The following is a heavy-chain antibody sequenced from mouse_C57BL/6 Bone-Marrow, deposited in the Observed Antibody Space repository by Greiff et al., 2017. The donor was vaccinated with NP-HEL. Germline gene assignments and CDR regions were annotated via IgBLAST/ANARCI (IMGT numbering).Heavy chain of an antibody. V-gene: IGHV12-3*01. CDR2: ITHSGET. D-gene: IGHD3-2*02. CDR1: GFPITSGYY. J-gene: IGHJ2*01. CDR3: AGDSSGYGDFDY. Sequence: VKLVESGPGLVKPSQSLFLTCSITGFPITSGYYWFWIRQSPGKPLEWMGYITHSGETFYNPSLQSPISITRETSKNQFFLQLNSVTTEDTAMYYCAGDSSGYGDFDYWGQGTTLTVSS.